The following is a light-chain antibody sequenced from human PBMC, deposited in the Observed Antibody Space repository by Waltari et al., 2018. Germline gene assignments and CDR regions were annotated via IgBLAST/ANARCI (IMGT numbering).Light chain of an antibody. V-gene: IGKV4-1*01. CDR2: WAS. CDR1: QSILYNSENKNY. J-gene: IGKJ2*02. Sequence: DIVMTQSPDSLAVSLGERATINCKSNQSILYNSENKNYLAWYQQKPGQSPKLLMYWASTRESGVPDRFSGSGSGTNFTLTISSLQAEDVAVYYCQQYYRSPCAFGQGTKLEIK. CDR3: QQYYRSPCA.